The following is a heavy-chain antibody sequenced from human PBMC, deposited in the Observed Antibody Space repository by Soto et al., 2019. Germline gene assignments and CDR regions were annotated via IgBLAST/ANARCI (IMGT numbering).Heavy chain of an antibody. CDR2: IIPILGIA. CDR1: GGTFSSYP. CDR3: ARDPMYYDISKGGAFDI. Sequence: ASVKVSCKASGGTFSSYPISWVRQAPGQGLEWMGRIIPILGIANYAQKFQGRVTITADKSTSTAYMELSSLRSEDTAVYYCARDPMYYDISKGGAFDIWGQGTMVTVSS. J-gene: IGHJ3*02. D-gene: IGHD3-9*01. V-gene: IGHV1-69*04.